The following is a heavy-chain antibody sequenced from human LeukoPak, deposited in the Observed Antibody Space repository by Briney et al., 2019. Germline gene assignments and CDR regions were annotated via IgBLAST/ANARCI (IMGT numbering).Heavy chain of an antibody. D-gene: IGHD3-10*01. CDR2: INHSGST. V-gene: IGHV4-34*01. J-gene: IGHJ4*02. CDR1: GGSFSGYY. CDR3: ARNMVRGVIISAPVY. Sequence: KTSETLSLTCAVYGGSFSGYYWSWIRQPPGKGLEWIGEINHSGSTNYNPSLKSRVTISVDTSKNQFSLKLSSVTAADTAVYYCARNMVRGVIISAPVYWGRGTLVTVSS.